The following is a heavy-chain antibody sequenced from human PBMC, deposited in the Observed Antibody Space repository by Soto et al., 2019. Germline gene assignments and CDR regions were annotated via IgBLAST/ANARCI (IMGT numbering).Heavy chain of an antibody. Sequence: PSETLSLTCAVYGGSFSGYYWSWIRQPPGKGLEWIGRIYYSGSTYYNPSLKSRVTISVDTSKNQFSLKLSSVTAADTAVYYCARTIERTYGWPLDSWGQGILVTVSS. J-gene: IGHJ4*02. CDR3: ARTIERTYGWPLDS. V-gene: IGHV4-34*01. CDR2: IYYSGST. D-gene: IGHD6-19*01. CDR1: GGSFSGYY.